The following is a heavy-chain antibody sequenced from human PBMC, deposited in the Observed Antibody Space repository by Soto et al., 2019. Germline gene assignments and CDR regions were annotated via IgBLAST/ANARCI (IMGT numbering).Heavy chain of an antibody. D-gene: IGHD2-15*01. J-gene: IGHJ6*02. Sequence: GESLKISCKGSGYSFSSYWISWVRQMPGKGLEWMGRIDPSDSYTNYSPSFQGHVTISADKSISTAYLQWSSLKASDTAMYYCVRSSGDYYYYGMDVWGQGTTVTSP. CDR3: VRSSGDYYYYGMDV. CDR1: GYSFSSYW. V-gene: IGHV5-10-1*01. CDR2: IDPSDSYT.